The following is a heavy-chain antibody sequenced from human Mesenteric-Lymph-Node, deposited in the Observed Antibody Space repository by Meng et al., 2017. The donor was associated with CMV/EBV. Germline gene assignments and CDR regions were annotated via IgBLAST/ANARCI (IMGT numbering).Heavy chain of an antibody. CDR2: SSAYNGDT. Sequence: ASVKVSCKASGYYFASYSISWVRQAPGQGLEWMGRSSAYNGDTNYGQKFRGRVTMTTDTSTNTAYMELNTLRSDDTAIYYCARDHPSYSASPHLYWGQGTLVTVSS. D-gene: IGHD6-13*01. CDR3: ARDHPSYSASPHLY. J-gene: IGHJ4*02. CDR1: GYYFASYS. V-gene: IGHV1-18*04.